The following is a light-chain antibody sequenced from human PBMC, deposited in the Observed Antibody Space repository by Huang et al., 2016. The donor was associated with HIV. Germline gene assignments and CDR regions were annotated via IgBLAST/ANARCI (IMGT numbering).Light chain of an antibody. V-gene: IGKV3-11*01. Sequence: EIVLTQSPATLSLSPWERATLSCRASQSVSSYLAWYQQRPGQAPRLLIYDASNRATDIPARFSGSGSGTDFTLTISSREPEDFAVYYGQQRSNWPPLTFGGGTKVEIK. J-gene: IGKJ4*01. CDR3: QQRSNWPPLT. CDR2: DAS. CDR1: QSVSSY.